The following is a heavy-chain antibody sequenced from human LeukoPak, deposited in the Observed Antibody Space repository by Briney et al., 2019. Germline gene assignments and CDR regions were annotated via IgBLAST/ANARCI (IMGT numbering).Heavy chain of an antibody. V-gene: IGHV3-21*01. Sequence: KPGGSLRLSCAASGFTFSSYSMNWVRQAPGKGLEWVSSISSSSGYIYYADSVKGRFTISRDNAKNSLYLQMNSLRAEDTAVYYCARGGYGFDYWGQGTLVTVSS. D-gene: IGHD5-12*01. CDR3: ARGGYGFDY. CDR2: ISSSSGYI. J-gene: IGHJ4*02. CDR1: GFTFSSYS.